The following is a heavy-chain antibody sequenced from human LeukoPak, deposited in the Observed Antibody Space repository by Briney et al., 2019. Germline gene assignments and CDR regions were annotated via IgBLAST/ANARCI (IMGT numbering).Heavy chain of an antibody. Sequence: ASVKVSCKASGYSFTSYGLTWVRQAPGQGLEWMGWISTYSGSTNYAQNLQGRITMTTDTPTSTAYMELRSLRFDDTAKYYCARDAPGYESGGYNLPLGYWGQGTLVTVSS. CDR1: GYSFTSYG. D-gene: IGHD1-14*01. CDR2: ISTYSGST. CDR3: ARDAPGYESGGYNLPLGY. V-gene: IGHV1-18*01. J-gene: IGHJ4*02.